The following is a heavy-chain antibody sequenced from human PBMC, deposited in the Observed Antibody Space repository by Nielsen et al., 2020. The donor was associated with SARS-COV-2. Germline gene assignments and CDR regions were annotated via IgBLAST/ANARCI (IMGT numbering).Heavy chain of an antibody. J-gene: IGHJ4*02. CDR3: ARDHSFPCGGDCYSIGFDY. D-gene: IGHD2-21*02. CDR1: GFTFSSYS. CDR2: ISSSSSYI. V-gene: IGHV3-21*01. Sequence: ETLSLTCAASGFTFSSYSMNWVRQAPGKGLEWVPSISSSSSYIYYADSVKGRFTISRDNAKNSLYLQMNSLRAEDTAVYYCARDHSFPCGGDCYSIGFDYWGQGTLVTVSS.